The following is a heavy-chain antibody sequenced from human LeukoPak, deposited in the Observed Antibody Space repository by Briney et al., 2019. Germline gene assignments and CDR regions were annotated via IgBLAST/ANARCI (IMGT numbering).Heavy chain of an antibody. Sequence: PSETLSLTCTVSGGSISSGGYYWSWIRQPPGKGLEWIGYIYYSGSTYYNPSLKSRVTISVDTSKSQFSLKLSSVTAADTAVYYCARAPWTYYDILTGTNLRWFDPWGQGTLVTVSS. J-gene: IGHJ5*02. CDR1: GGSISSGGYY. D-gene: IGHD3-9*01. V-gene: IGHV4-30-4*01. CDR2: IYYSGST. CDR3: ARAPWTYYDILTGTNLRWFDP.